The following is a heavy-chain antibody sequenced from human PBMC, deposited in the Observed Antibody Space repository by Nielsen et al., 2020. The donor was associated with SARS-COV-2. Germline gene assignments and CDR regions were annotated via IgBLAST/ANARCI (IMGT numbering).Heavy chain of an antibody. CDR2: INTNTGNP. J-gene: IGHJ3*02. Sequence: ASVKVSCKASGYTFTSYAMNWVRQAPGQGLEWMGWINTNTGNPTYAQGFTGRFVFSLDTSASTAYLQISSLKAEDTAVYYCATELITMVRGVIRDAFDIWGQGTMVTVSS. CDR1: GYTFTSYA. D-gene: IGHD3-10*01. V-gene: IGHV7-4-1*02. CDR3: ATELITMVRGVIRDAFDI.